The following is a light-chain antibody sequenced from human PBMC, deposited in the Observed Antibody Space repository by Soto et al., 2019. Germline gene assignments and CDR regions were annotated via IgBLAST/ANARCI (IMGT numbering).Light chain of an antibody. CDR1: HSVGTN. J-gene: IGKJ1*01. V-gene: IGKV3-15*01. CDR2: GAS. Sequence: MTQSPDTLSVSPGDRVTLSCRASHSVGTNLAWYQQKPGQAPRLLIYGASARATDVPVRFSGSGSATEFTLTISSLQSEDFAIYYCQQCNNWPTWTFGPGTRVEIK. CDR3: QQCNNWPTWT.